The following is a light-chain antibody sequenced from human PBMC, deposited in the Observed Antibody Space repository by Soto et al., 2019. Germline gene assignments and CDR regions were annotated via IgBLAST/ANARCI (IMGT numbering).Light chain of an antibody. Sequence: EVVMTQSPASLSASPGERVTLSCRASQNIRSSLAWYQQRPGQAPRLLIYDASTRATGIPPRFSGGGSGTEFTVPISSLQSEDFAIYYCQQHDIWPPYTFGQGTKVEF. J-gene: IGKJ2*01. V-gene: IGKV3-15*01. CDR1: QNIRSS. CDR2: DAS. CDR3: QQHDIWPPYT.